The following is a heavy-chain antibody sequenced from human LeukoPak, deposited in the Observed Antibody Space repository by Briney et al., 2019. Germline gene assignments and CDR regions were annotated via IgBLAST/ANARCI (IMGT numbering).Heavy chain of an antibody. J-gene: IGHJ4*02. CDR2: NAGSGGNT. V-gene: IGHV3-23*01. Sequence: GGSLRLSCAASGFTLSSAPMIGLRDAPDKGLEWVSVNAGSGGNTNYADSVRGRFTISRDNSKNTLYLQMNSLRAEDTAVYYCAKGAAGYCSSTSCYTVDYWGQGTLVTVSS. D-gene: IGHD2-2*02. CDR1: GFTLSSAP. CDR3: AKGAAGYCSSTSCYTVDY.